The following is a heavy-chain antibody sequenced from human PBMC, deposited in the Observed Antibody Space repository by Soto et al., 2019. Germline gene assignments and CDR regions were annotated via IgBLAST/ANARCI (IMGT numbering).Heavy chain of an antibody. CDR1: GYSIRSGYY. CDR3: AREYSSSSGYFDY. J-gene: IGHJ4*02. D-gene: IGHD6-6*01. Sequence: SETLSLTCAVSGYSIRSGYYWGWIRQAPGKGLEWIGSIYHSGNTHYNPSLKSRVTISVDTSKNQLSLRLSSVTAADTALFYCAREYSSSSGYFDYWGRGTMVTVFS. V-gene: IGHV4-38-2*02. CDR2: IYHSGNT.